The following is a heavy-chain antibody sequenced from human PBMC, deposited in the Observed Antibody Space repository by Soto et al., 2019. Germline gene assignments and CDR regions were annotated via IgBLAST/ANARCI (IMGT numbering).Heavy chain of an antibody. CDR2: ISYDGSNK. V-gene: IGHV3-30-3*01. CDR3: AREGSNYYFDL. CDR1: GFTFSTYT. J-gene: IGHJ2*01. D-gene: IGHD1-7*01. Sequence: QVQLVESGGGVVQPGRSLRLSCAASGFTFSTYTMHWVRQAPGKGLEWVAIISYDGSNKYYADSVKGRFTISRDNSKNTLYLPMSSLRPEDTAVYYCAREGSNYYFDLWGRGTLVTVSS.